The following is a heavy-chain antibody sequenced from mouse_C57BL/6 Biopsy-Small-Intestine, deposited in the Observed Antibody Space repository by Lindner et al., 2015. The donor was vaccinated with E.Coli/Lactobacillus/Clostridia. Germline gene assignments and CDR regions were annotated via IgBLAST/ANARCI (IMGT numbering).Heavy chain of an antibody. CDR3: ARSYGNSFDY. J-gene: IGHJ2*01. V-gene: IGHV1-80*01. CDR2: IYPGDGDT. CDR1: GYAFSTYW. D-gene: IGHD2-1*01. Sequence: VQLQESGAELVKPGASVKISCKASGYAFSTYWMNWVKQRPGKGLEWIGQIYPGDGDTNYNGKFKGKATLTADKSSSTAYMQLSSPTSEDSAVYFCARSYGNSFDYWGQGTALTVSS.